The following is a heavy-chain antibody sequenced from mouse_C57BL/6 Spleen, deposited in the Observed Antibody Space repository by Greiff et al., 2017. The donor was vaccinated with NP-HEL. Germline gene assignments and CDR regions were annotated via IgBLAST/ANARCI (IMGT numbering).Heavy chain of an antibody. D-gene: IGHD1-1*01. Sequence: EVQGVESGGGLVKPGGSLKLSCAASGFTFSDYGMHWVRQAPEKGLEWVAYISSGSSTIYYADTVKGRFTISRDNAKNTLFLQMTSLRSEDTAMYYCAVNYYGSSYPFAYWGQGTLVTVSA. CDR2: ISSGSSTI. CDR1: GFTFSDYG. CDR3: AVNYYGSSYPFAY. J-gene: IGHJ3*01. V-gene: IGHV5-17*01.